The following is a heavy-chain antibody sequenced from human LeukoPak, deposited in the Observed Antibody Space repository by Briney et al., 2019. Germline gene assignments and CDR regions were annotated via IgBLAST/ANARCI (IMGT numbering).Heavy chain of an antibody. D-gene: IGHD2-2*01. Sequence: SETLSLTCAVYGGSFSGYYWSWIRQPPGKGLEWIGEINHSGSTNYNPSLKSRVTISVDTSKNQFSLKLNSVTAADTAVYYCARGRLYCSSTSCQLFDYWGQGTLVTVSS. J-gene: IGHJ4*02. CDR1: GGSFSGYY. V-gene: IGHV4-34*01. CDR3: ARGRLYCSSTSCQLFDY. CDR2: INHSGST.